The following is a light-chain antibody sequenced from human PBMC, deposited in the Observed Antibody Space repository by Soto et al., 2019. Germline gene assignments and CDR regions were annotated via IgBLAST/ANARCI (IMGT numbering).Light chain of an antibody. CDR2: EVS. CDR3: SSYTSSSTLWV. Sequence: QSVLTQPASVSGSPGQSITISCTGTISDVGGYNYVSWYQQHPGKAPKLMIYEVSNRPSGVSNRFSGSKSGNTASLTISGLQAEDEADYYCSSYTSSSTLWVFGGGTKLTVL. V-gene: IGLV2-14*01. J-gene: IGLJ3*02. CDR1: ISDVGGYNY.